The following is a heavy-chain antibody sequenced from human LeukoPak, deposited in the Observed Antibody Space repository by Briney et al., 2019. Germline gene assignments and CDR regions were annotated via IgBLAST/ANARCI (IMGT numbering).Heavy chain of an antibody. CDR3: ASSAYSSGRYASRMDV. CDR2: INPNSGGT. J-gene: IGHJ6*02. V-gene: IGHV1-2*02. D-gene: IGHD6-19*01. CDR1: GYTFTGYY. Sequence: ASVKVSCKASGYTFTGYYMHWVRQAPGQGLEWMGWINPNSGGTNYAQKFQGRVTMTRDTSISTAYMGLSRLRSDDTAVYYCASSAYSSGRYASRMDVWGQGTTVTVSS.